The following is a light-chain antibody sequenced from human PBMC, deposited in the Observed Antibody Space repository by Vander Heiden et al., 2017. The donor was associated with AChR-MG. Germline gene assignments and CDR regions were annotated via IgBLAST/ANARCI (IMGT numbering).Light chain of an antibody. CDR1: SSDIGAGYD. CDR2: HNN. Sequence: QSVLTQPPSVSGAPGQRVTIPCTGSSSDIGAGYDVHWYQQLPGAAPKLLIYHNNNRPSGVPDRFSGSKSGTSASLAISGLQAEDEADYHCQSYDASLGYVFGTGTKVNVL. V-gene: IGLV1-40*01. CDR3: QSYDASLGYV. J-gene: IGLJ1*01.